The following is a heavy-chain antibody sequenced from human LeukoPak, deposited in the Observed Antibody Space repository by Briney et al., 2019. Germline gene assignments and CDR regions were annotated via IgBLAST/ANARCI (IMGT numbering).Heavy chain of an antibody. CDR3: ARQGLRYFDWLPHYNWFDP. D-gene: IGHD3-9*01. CDR1: GGSISSSSYY. J-gene: IGHJ5*02. V-gene: IGHV4-39*01. CDR2: INHSGST. Sequence: SETLSLTCTVSGGSISSSSYYWGWIRQPPGKGLEWIGEINHSGSTNYNPSLKSRVTISVDTSKNQFSLKLSSVTAADTAVYYCARQGLRYFDWLPHYNWFDPWGQGTLVTVSS.